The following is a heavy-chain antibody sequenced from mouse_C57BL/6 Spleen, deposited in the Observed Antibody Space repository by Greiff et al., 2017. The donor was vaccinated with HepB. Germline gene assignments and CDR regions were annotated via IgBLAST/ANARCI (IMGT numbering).Heavy chain of an antibody. CDR2: IHPNSGST. CDR3: ARWLRDYAMDY. J-gene: IGHJ4*01. CDR1: GYTFTSYW. V-gene: IGHV1-64*01. Sequence: VQLQQPGAELVKPGASVKLSCKASGYTFTSYWMHWVKQRPGQGLEWIGMIHPNSGSTNYNEKFKSKATLTVDKSSSTAYMQLSSLTSEDSAVYYCARWLRDYAMDYWGQGTSVTVSS. D-gene: IGHD2-2*01.